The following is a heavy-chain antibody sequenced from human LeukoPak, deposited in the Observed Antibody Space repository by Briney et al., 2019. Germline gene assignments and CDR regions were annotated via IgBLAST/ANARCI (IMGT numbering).Heavy chain of an antibody. CDR1: GGSFSSGSYY. CDR2: IYYSGST. CDR3: ARVRVGQQDQVYYYYGMDV. J-gene: IGHJ6*02. Sequence: PSETLSLTCTVSGGSFSSGSYYWSWIRQPPGKGLEWIGYIYYSGSTNYNPSLKSRVTISVDTSKNQFSPKLSSVTAADTAVYYCARVRVGQQDQVYYYYGMDVWGQGTTVTVSS. V-gene: IGHV4-61*01. D-gene: IGHD6-13*01.